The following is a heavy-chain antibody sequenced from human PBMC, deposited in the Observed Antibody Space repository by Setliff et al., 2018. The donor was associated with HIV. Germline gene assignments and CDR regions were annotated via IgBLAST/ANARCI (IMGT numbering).Heavy chain of an antibody. CDR1: GGTFRSYA. CDR3: ARARRSSMVRGTYFDY. J-gene: IGHJ4*02. Sequence: EASVKVSCKASGGTFRSYAISWVRQAPGQGLEWMGGIIPIFGTANYAQKFQGRVTITADESTSTAYMELSSLRSEDTAVYYCARARRSSMVRGTYFDYWGQGTPVTVSS. D-gene: IGHD3-10*01. V-gene: IGHV1-69*13. CDR2: IIPIFGTA.